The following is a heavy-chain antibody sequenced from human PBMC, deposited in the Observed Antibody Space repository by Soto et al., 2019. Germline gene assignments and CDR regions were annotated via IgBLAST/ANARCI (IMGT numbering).Heavy chain of an antibody. CDR3: ARADPVVVLDHYYYGMDV. D-gene: IGHD2-15*01. CDR2: SIPILGLA. J-gene: IGHJ6*02. Sequence: QVQLVQSGAEVKKPGSSVKVSCKASGGTFSTHTISWVRQAPGQGLEWMGRSIPILGLANYAQKFQGRVTITADKSTNPAYMALSSLRSDDTAVYYCARADPVVVLDHYYYGMDVWGQGTTVTVSS. V-gene: IGHV1-69*02. CDR1: GGTFSTHT.